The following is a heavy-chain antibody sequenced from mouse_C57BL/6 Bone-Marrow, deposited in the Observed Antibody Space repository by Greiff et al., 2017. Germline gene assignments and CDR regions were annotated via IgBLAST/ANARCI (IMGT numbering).Heavy chain of an antibody. J-gene: IGHJ2*01. CDR3: ARLAFDY. CDR2: ISDGGSYT. V-gene: IGHV5-4*03. CDR1: GFTFSSYA. Sequence: EVKLQESGGGLVKPGGSLKLPCAASGFTFSSYALSWVRQAPEKRLEWVATISDGGSYTYYPDNVKGRFTISRDNAKKNLYLQMSHLKSEDTAMYYCARLAFDYWGQGTTLTESS.